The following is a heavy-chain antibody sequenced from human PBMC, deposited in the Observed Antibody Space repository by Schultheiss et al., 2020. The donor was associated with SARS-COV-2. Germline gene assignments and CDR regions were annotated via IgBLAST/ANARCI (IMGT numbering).Heavy chain of an antibody. Sequence: SQTLSLTCTVSGGSISSYYWSWIRQPPGKGLEWIGYIYYSGSTNYNPSLKSRVTISVDTSKNQFSLQLNSVTPEDTAVYYCARSYDFWSGTLGDAFDIWGQGTMVTVSS. CDR3: ARSYDFWSGTLGDAFDI. D-gene: IGHD3-3*01. V-gene: IGHV4-59*12. J-gene: IGHJ3*02. CDR2: IYYSGST. CDR1: GGSISSYY.